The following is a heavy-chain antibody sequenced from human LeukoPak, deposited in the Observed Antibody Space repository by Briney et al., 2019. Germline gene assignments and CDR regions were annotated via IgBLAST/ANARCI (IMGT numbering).Heavy chain of an antibody. V-gene: IGHV3-30*18. CDR1: GFTFSSYG. CDR3: AKDTYYYGSGSYSYFDY. D-gene: IGHD3-10*01. CDR2: ISYDGSNK. J-gene: IGHJ4*02. Sequence: GGSLRLPCAASGFTFSSYGMHWVRQAPGKGLEWVAVISYDGSNKYYADSVKGRFTISRDNSKNTLYLQMNSLRAVDTAVYYCAKDTYYYGSGSYSYFDYWGQGTLVTVSS.